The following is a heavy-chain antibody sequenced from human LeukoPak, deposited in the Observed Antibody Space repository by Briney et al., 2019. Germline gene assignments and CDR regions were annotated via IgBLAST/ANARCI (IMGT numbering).Heavy chain of an antibody. CDR1: GFTFSSYD. V-gene: IGHV3-23*01. Sequence: GGSLRLSCAASGFTFSSYDMNWVRQAPGKGLEWVSSISTDGVGTTYADFVKGRCTVSRDSSTNTLYLQMNSLRADDTAIYYCTKVLRTWYFDLWGHGALVTVSS. CDR2: ISTDGVGT. CDR3: TKVLRTWYFDL. J-gene: IGHJ2*01.